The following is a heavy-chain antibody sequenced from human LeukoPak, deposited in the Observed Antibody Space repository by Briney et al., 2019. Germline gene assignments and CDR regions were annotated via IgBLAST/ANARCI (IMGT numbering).Heavy chain of an antibody. J-gene: IGHJ3*02. V-gene: IGHV4-59*01. CDR1: GGSISSYY. CDR3: ARADSEYSSSNRYAFDI. Sequence: SETLSLTCTVSGGSISSYYWSWIRQPAGKGLEWIGYIYYSGSTNYNPSLKSRVTISVDTSKNQFSLKLSSVTAADTAVYYCARADSEYSSSNRYAFDIWGQGTMVTVSS. D-gene: IGHD6-6*01. CDR2: IYYSGST.